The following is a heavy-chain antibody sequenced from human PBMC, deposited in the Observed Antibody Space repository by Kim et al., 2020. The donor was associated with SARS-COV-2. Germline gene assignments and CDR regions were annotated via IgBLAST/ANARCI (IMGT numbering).Heavy chain of an antibody. V-gene: IGHV1-46*01. CDR3: ARDTDYYDSSGTQDY. J-gene: IGHJ4*02. D-gene: IGHD3-22*01. CDR1: GYTFTSYY. CDR2: INPSGGST. Sequence: ASVKVSCKASGYTFTSYYMHWVRQAPGQGLEWMGIINPSGGSTSYAQKFQGRVTMSRDTSTSTVYMELSSLRSEDTAVYYCARDTDYYDSSGTQDYWGQGTLVTVSS.